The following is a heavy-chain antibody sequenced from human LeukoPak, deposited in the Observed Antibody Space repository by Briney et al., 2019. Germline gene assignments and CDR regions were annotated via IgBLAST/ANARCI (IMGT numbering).Heavy chain of an antibody. J-gene: IGHJ4*02. CDR2: FTSDGSST. CDR3: ARAQMGAPTDC. V-gene: IGHV3-74*01. CDR1: GFTLSNYA. Sequence: GGSLRLSCAASGFTLSNYAMYWVRQAPGKGLVWVSRFTSDGSSTIYADSVKGRFTVSRDIAKNTLYLQMNSLRAEDTAVCYCARAQMGAPTDCWGQGTLVTVSS. D-gene: IGHD1-26*01.